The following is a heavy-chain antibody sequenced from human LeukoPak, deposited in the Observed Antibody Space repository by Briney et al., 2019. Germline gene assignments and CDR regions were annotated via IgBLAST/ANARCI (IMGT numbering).Heavy chain of an antibody. CDR2: INHSGST. D-gene: IGHD1-7*01. CDR1: GGSFSGYY. Sequence: SETLSLTCAVYGGSFSGYYWSWIRQPPAKGLEWIGEINHSGSTNYNPSLKSRVTISVDTSKNQFSLKLSSVTAADTAVYYCAREEYNWKYVGAFDIWGQGTMVTVSS. J-gene: IGHJ3*02. CDR3: AREEYNWKYVGAFDI. V-gene: IGHV4-34*01.